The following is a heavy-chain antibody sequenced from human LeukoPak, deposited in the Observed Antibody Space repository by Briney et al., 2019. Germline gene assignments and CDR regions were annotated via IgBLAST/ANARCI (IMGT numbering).Heavy chain of an antibody. CDR3: ASRYRGYEFDY. J-gene: IGHJ4*02. CDR2: IIPIFGTA. CDR1: GGTFSSYA. Sequence: SVKVSCKASGGTFSSYAISWVRQAPGQGLEWMGGIIPIFGTAYYTQKFQGRVTITADESTSTAYMELSSLRSEDTAVYYCASRYRGYEFDYWGQGTLVTVSS. D-gene: IGHD5-12*01. V-gene: IGHV1-69*13.